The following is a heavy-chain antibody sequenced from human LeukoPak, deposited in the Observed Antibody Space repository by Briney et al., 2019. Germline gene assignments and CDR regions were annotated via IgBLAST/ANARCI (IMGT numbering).Heavy chain of an antibody. D-gene: IGHD6-13*01. V-gene: IGHV3-21*01. J-gene: IGHJ4*02. CDR2: ISSSSSYI. CDR3: ARDPGYSSQTYFDY. Sequence: GGSLRLSCAASGFTFSSYSMNWVRQAPGKGLEWVSSISSSSSYIYYADSVKGRFTIFRDNAKNSLYLQMNSLRAEDTAVYDCARDPGYSSQTYFDYWGQGTLVTVSS. CDR1: GFTFSSYS.